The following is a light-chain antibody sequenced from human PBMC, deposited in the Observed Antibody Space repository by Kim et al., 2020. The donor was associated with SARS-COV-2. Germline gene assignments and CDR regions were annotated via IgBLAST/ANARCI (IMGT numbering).Light chain of an antibody. CDR2: AAS. CDR3: QQYGSSPLT. CDR1: QSVSSSN. V-gene: IGKV3-20*01. Sequence: PGERATLSGRASQSVSSSNLAWYQQKAGHAPRLLIYAASRRATDIPDRFSGSGSGTDFTLTISRLEPEDFALYYCQQYGSSPLTFGGGTKVDIK. J-gene: IGKJ4*01.